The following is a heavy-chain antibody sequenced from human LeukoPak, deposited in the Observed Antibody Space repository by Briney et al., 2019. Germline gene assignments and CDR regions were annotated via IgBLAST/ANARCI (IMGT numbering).Heavy chain of an antibody. V-gene: IGHV4-61*02. D-gene: IGHD6-19*01. CDR2: ISSSGST. Sequence: SETLSLTCTVSGDFISSDDYYWSWIRQPAGKGREWIGRISSSGSTNYNPSLNSRVTIAVDTSKNHFSLKLSSVTAADTAVYYCAKGAGPPWFDPWGKGTLVTVSS. CDR3: AKGAGPPWFDP. CDR1: GDFISSDDYY. J-gene: IGHJ5*02.